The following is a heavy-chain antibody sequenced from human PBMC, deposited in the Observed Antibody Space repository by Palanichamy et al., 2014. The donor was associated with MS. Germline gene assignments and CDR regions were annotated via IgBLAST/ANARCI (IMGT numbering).Heavy chain of an antibody. Sequence: QVQLVESGGGVVQPGRSLRLSCAASGFTFSSYGMHWVRQAPGKGLEWVAVISYDGSNKYYADSVKGRFTISRDNSKNTLCLQMNSLRAEDTAVYYCAKSRSYYDFPNWFDPWGQGTLVTVSS. CDR2: ISYDGSNK. CDR1: GFTFSSYG. D-gene: IGHD3-3*01. CDR3: AKSRSYYDFPNWFDP. J-gene: IGHJ5*02. V-gene: IGHV3-30*18.